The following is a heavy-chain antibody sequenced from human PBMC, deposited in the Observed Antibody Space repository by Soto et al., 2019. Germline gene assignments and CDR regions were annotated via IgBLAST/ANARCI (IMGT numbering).Heavy chain of an antibody. J-gene: IGHJ6*03. CDR3: ARTVTTEGDNYYYYMDV. CDR1: GYSFTSYW. CDR2: IYPGDSDT. D-gene: IGHD4-17*01. Sequence: GESLKISCKGSGYSFTSYWIGWVRQMPGKGLEWMGIIYPGDSDTRYSPSFQGQVTISADKSISTAYLQWSSLKASDTAMYYCARTVTTEGDNYYYYMDVWGKGTTVTVSS. V-gene: IGHV5-51*01.